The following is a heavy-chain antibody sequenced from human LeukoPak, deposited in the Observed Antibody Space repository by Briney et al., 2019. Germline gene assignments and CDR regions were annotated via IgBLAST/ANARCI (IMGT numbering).Heavy chain of an antibody. CDR3: ARHSYNYYGLDV. CDR2: IYHSGST. Sequence: SETLSLTCTVSGYSISSGYYWGWIRQPPGQGLEWIGSIYHSGSTYYNPSLKSRVTISVDTSKNQFSLKLSSVTAADTALYYCARHSYNYYGLDVWGQGTTITVSS. CDR1: GYSISSGYY. D-gene: IGHD1-26*01. V-gene: IGHV4-38-2*02. J-gene: IGHJ6*02.